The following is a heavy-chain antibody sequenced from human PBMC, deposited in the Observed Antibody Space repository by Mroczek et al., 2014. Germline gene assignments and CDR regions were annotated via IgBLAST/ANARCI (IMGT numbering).Heavy chain of an antibody. CDR2: IYTSGST. CDR1: GGSISSGSYY. V-gene: IGHV4-61*02. D-gene: IGHD6-13*01. J-gene: IGHJ4*02. CDR3: ASSETVGKEAAAENFDY. Sequence: QVQLQESGPGLVKPSQTLSLTCTVSGGSISSGSYYWSWIRQPAGKGLEWIGRIYTSGSTNYNPSLKSRVTISVDTSKNQFSLKLSSVTAADTAVYYCASSETVGKEAAAENFDYVGQGTLVTVSS.